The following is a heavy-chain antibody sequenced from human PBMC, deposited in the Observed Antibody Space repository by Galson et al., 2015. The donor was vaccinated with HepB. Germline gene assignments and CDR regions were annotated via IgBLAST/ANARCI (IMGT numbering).Heavy chain of an antibody. Sequence: SVKVSCKASGGTFSSYAISWVRQAPGQGLEWMGGIIPIFGTANYAQKFQGRVTITADESTSTAYMELSSLRSEDTAVYYCARSGGSYWGFDYWGQGTLVTVSS. CDR1: GGTFSSYA. CDR3: ARSGGSYWGFDY. J-gene: IGHJ4*02. CDR2: IIPIFGTA. V-gene: IGHV1-69*13. D-gene: IGHD1-26*01.